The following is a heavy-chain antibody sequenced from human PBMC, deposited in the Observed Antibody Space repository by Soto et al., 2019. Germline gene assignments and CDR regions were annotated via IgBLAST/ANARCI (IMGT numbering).Heavy chain of an antibody. CDR1: GGSFSGYY. V-gene: IGHV4-34*01. CDR2: INHSGST. D-gene: IGHD3-10*01. J-gene: IGHJ5*02. Sequence: SETLSLTCAVYGGSFSGYYWSWIRQPPGKGLEWIGEINHSGSTNYNPSLKSRVTISVDTSKNQFSLKLSSVTAADTAVYYCARGRWYYYGSGSFNWSDPWGQGTRVTVSS. CDR3: ARGRWYYYGSGSFNWSDP.